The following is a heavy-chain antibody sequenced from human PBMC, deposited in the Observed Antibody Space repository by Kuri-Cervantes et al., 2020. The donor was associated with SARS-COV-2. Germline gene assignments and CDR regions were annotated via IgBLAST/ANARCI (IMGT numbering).Heavy chain of an antibody. CDR1: GYTFTSYG. CDR3: ASWGRDMTTVTRVDY. CDR2: ISAYNGNT. D-gene: IGHD4-17*01. V-gene: IGHV1-18*01. J-gene: IGHJ4*02. Sequence: ASVKVSCKASGYTFTSYGISWVRQAPGQGLEWMGWISAYNGNTNYAQKLQGRVTMTIDTSTSTAYMELRSLRSDDTAVYYCASWGRDMTTVTRVDYWGQGTLVTVSS.